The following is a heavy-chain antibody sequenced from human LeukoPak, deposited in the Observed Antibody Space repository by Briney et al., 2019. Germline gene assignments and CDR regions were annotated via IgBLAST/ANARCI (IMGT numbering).Heavy chain of an antibody. CDR3: ARQMAYCGGDCYSGVY. J-gene: IGHJ4*02. CDR2: IYTGDSDS. CDR1: GNIFTSDW. V-gene: IGHV5-51*01. D-gene: IGHD2-21*02. Sequence: GESQKISCKGAGNIFTSDWSGWVRQLRGKGLEWMGMIYTGDSDSRYNKSFQGPVPIAADKSISTAYLQWSSLKASDTARYYSARQMAYCGGDCYSGVYWGQGTLVTVSS.